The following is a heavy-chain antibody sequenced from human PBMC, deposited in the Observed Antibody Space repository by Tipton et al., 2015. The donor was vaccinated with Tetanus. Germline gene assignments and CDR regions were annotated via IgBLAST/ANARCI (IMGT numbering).Heavy chain of an antibody. D-gene: IGHD2-21*02. Sequence: SLRLSCAASGFTFNSDWMTWVRQAPGKGLEWVANIRQDGSEKYYVDSVKGRFTISRDNAKNSLYLQMNSLRAEDTATYYCAKLKSRGDSSAIEHWGQGTLVTVSS. CDR2: IRQDGSEK. V-gene: IGHV3-7*03. CDR1: GFTFNSDW. CDR3: AKLKSRGDSSAIEH. J-gene: IGHJ4*02.